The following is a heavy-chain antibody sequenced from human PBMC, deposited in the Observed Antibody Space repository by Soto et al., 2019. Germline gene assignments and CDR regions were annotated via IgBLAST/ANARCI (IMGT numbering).Heavy chain of an antibody. CDR3: ARGSGYEQPNDAFDI. D-gene: IGHD5-12*01. J-gene: IGHJ3*02. CDR2: ISSSSSYI. CDR1: GFTFSSYS. Sequence: EVQLVESGGGLVKPGGSLRLSCAASGFTFSSYSMNWLRQAPGKGLEWVSSISSSSSYIYYADSVKGRFTISRDNAKNSLYLQMNSLRAEDTAVYYCARGSGYEQPNDAFDIWGQGTMVTVSS. V-gene: IGHV3-21*01.